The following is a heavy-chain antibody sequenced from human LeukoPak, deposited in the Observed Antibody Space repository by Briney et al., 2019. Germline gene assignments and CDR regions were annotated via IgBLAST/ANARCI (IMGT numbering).Heavy chain of an antibody. J-gene: IGHJ3*02. V-gene: IGHV3-30-3*01. Sequence: GGSLRLSCAASGFTFSSYAMHWVRQAPGKGLEWVAVILVDGSIKYYADSVKGRFTISRDNSKNTLYLQMNSLRAEDTAVYYCARDRVTFGGVIVIDLLDAFDIWGQGTMVTVSS. D-gene: IGHD3-16*02. CDR1: GFTFSSYA. CDR2: ILVDGSIK. CDR3: ARDRVTFGGVIVIDLLDAFDI.